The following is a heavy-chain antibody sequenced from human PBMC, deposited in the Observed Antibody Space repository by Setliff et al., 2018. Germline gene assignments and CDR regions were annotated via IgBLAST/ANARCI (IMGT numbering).Heavy chain of an antibody. V-gene: IGHV4-38-2*02. Sequence: SETLSLTCTVSGYSISSGYIWGWIRQPPGKGLEWIGYIYSSGSTYYNPSLKSRVSISVDTSKNQFSLKLSSVTAADTAVYYCARESRYYYDNLGTLDYWGQGTLVTVSS. J-gene: IGHJ4*02. CDR3: ARESRYYYDNLGTLDY. D-gene: IGHD3-22*01. CDR2: IYSSGST. CDR1: GYSISSGYI.